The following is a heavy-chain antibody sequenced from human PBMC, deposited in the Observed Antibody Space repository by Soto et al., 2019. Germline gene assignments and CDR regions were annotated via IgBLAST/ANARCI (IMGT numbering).Heavy chain of an antibody. D-gene: IGHD3-22*01. CDR1: GASISSGVYY. V-gene: IGHV4-31*03. J-gene: IGHJ4*02. CDR2: IYYIGST. Sequence: PSETLSLTCTVSGASISSGVYYWSWIRQHPGKGLEWIGYIYYIGSTSYNPSLKSRVIISVDTSKNQFSLKLSSVTAADTAVYYCARGRYYDSSGYPTQDYWGQGTLVTVSS. CDR3: ARGRYYDSSGYPTQDY.